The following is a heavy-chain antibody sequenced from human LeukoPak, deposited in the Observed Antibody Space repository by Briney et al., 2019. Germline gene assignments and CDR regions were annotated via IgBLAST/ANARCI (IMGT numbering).Heavy chain of an antibody. CDR1: GFTFSTYG. D-gene: IGHD4-11*01. Sequence: PGGSLRLSCAASGFTFSTYGIHWVRQAPGKGLEWVAFIRFDGSDKYYADSMKGRFTISRDNSKNTLYLQMNSLRTEDTAVYYCAKAQVYSDSGAGLFDYWGQGTLVTVSS. CDR2: IRFDGSDK. CDR3: AKAQVYSDSGAGLFDY. J-gene: IGHJ4*02. V-gene: IGHV3-30*02.